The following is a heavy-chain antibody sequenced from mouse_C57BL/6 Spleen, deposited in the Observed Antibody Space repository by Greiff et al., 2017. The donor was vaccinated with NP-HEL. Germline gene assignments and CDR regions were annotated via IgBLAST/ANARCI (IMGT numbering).Heavy chain of an antibody. D-gene: IGHD2-4*01. CDR3: ARWGDYEDAWFAY. V-gene: IGHV1-80*01. Sequence: VKLQESGAELVKPGASVKISCKASGYAFSSYWMNWVKQRPGKGLEWIGQIYPGDGDTNYNGKFKVKATLTADKSSSTAYMQLSSLTSEDSAVYFCARWGDYEDAWFAYWGQGTLVTVSA. CDR1: GYAFSSYW. CDR2: IYPGDGDT. J-gene: IGHJ3*01.